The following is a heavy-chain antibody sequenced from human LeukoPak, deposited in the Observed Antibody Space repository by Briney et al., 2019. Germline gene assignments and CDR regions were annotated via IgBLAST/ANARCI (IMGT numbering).Heavy chain of an antibody. J-gene: IGHJ6*02. D-gene: IGHD3-10*01. CDR1: GYSFTIYW. Sequence: GESLKISCKGSGYSFTIYWIGWVRQMPGKGLEWRGIIYPADSDTSYSPSFQGQVTISADKSISTTYLQWSSLKASDTAMYYCVRSTMVRGVISMDAWGQGTTVTVSS. CDR3: VRSTMVRGVISMDA. V-gene: IGHV5-51*01. CDR2: IYPADSDT.